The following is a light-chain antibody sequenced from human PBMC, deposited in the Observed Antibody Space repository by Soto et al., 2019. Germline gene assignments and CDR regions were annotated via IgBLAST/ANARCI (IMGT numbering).Light chain of an antibody. CDR1: QSINTY. CDR3: QHSYSAPYT. Sequence: DIQMTQSPFSLSASVGDRVTITCRASQSINTYVNWFQQKPGKAPKLLIYGASRLISGIPSRFSGGGSGTDFTLTISNLQPEDFVTYYCQHSYSAPYTFGLGTKLEI. V-gene: IGKV1-39*01. J-gene: IGKJ2*01. CDR2: GAS.